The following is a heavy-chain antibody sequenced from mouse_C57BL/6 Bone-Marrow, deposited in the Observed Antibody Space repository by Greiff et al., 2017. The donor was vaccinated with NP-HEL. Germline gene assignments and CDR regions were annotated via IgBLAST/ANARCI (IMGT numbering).Heavy chain of an antibody. CDR2: IWRGGST. D-gene: IGHD2-5*01. CDR3: AKRAYYSNRPYWYFDV. Sequence: QVQLQQSGPGLVQPSQSLSITCTVSGFSLTSYGVHWVRQSPGKGLEWLGVIWRGGSTDYNAAFMSRLSITKDNSKSQVFFKMNSLQADDTAIYSCAKRAYYSNRPYWYFDVWGTGTTVTVSS. V-gene: IGHV2-5*01. CDR1: GFSLTSYG. J-gene: IGHJ1*03.